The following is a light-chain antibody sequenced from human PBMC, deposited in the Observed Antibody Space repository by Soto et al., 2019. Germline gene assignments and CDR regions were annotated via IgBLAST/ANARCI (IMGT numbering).Light chain of an antibody. Sequence: EIVLTQSPGSVSLSPGERVTLSCRASQSVSSAFFAWYQQTPGQPPRLLISGASNRATGIPDRFSGGGSGTDFTLTISRLEPEDFAVYYCQQYDSSVTFGQGTKVEIK. V-gene: IGKV3-20*01. CDR3: QQYDSSVT. J-gene: IGKJ1*01. CDR1: QSVSSAF. CDR2: GAS.